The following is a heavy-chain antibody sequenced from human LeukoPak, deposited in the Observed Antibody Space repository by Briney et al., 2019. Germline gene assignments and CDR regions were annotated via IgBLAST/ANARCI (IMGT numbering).Heavy chain of an antibody. CDR3: AQLDVLRSDYFES. D-gene: IGHD3-22*01. J-gene: IGHJ4*02. Sequence: GGSLGLACVVSGITYEDYSFSWVRQAPGKGLEWVSVISGGGRSTSYADSLKGRFTISRDNSKNTLYLQMNSLRAEDTAVYYCAQLDVLRSDYFESWGQGTLVTVSS. CDR1: GITYEDYS. V-gene: IGHV3-23*01. CDR2: ISGGGRST.